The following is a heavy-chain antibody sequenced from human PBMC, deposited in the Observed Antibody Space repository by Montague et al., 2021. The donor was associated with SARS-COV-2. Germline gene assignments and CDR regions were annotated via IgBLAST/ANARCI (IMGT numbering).Heavy chain of an antibody. J-gene: IGHJ3*02. D-gene: IGHD6-13*01. Sequence: SLRLSCAASGFTFSSYSTNSFRQAPGKGLEWVSSISSSISYIYYSDSVKGRFTISRDNAKNSLYLQMNSLRAEETAVYYRGRLRWDAFAIWGQGTMVTVSS. CDR1: GFTFSSYS. CDR2: ISSSISYI. V-gene: IGHV3-21*01. CDR3: GRLRWDAFAI.